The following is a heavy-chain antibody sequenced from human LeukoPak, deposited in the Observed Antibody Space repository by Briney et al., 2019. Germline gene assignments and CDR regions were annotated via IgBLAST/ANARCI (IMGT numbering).Heavy chain of an antibody. CDR1: GYTFSSYA. V-gene: IGHV1-3*01. CDR2: INVGNENT. J-gene: IGHJ5*02. D-gene: IGHD2-15*01. Sequence: ASVKVSCKASGYTFSSYAMHWVRQAPGQRLEWMGWINVGNENTRYSQKFQGRVTITRDTSASTVYMELSSLRSEDTAVYYCVRDHFVGEAPFDPWGQGTLVTVSS. CDR3: VRDHFVGEAPFDP.